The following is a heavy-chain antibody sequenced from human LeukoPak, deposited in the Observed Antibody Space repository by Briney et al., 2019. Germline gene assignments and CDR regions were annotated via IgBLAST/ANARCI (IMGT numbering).Heavy chain of an antibody. V-gene: IGHV1-2*02. CDR1: GYTFTDYY. J-gene: IGHJ3*02. Sequence: ASVKVSCKASGYTFTDYYIHWVRQAPGQGLEWMGWISPNSGGTNYAQKFQGRVTMTRDTSISTAYMELSRLRSDDTAVYYCANRYCSSTSCYTSAFDIWGQGTMVTVSS. CDR2: ISPNSGGT. D-gene: IGHD2-2*02. CDR3: ANRYCSSTSCYTSAFDI.